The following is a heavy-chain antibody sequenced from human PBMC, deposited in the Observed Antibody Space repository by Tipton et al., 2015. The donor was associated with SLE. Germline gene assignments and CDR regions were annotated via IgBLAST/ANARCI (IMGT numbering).Heavy chain of an antibody. CDR3: ARSGYWIDYYYYYYMDV. CDR2: IYYSGST. Sequence: TLSLTCTVSGGSISSYYWSWIRQPPGKGLEWIGYIYYSGSTNYNPSPKSRVTISVDTSKNQFSLKLSSVTAADTAVYYCARSGYWIDYYYYYYMDVWGKGTTVTVSS. D-gene: IGHD3-3*01. J-gene: IGHJ6*03. V-gene: IGHV4-59*01. CDR1: GGSISSYY.